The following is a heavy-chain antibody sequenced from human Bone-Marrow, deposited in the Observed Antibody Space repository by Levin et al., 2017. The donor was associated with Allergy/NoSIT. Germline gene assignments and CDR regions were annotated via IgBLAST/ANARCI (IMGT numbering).Heavy chain of an antibody. CDR3: ARTRQYNSGWFAAFDI. J-gene: IGHJ3*02. CDR2: IKNDGSST. V-gene: IGHV3-74*01. Sequence: SCAASGFTFSTYGMNWVRQAPGKGLAWVSGIKNDGSSTNYADSVKGRFTISRDNANNMVYLQMNSLRAEDTAVFYCARTRQYNSGWFAAFDIWGQGTKVTVSS. CDR1: GFTFSTYG. D-gene: IGHD6-13*01.